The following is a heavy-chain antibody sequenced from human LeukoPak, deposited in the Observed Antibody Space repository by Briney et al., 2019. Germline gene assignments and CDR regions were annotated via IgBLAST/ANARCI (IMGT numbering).Heavy chain of an antibody. V-gene: IGHV1-2*02. J-gene: IGHJ4*02. CDR3: AREGAPQLSSYLDH. D-gene: IGHD1-1*01. CDR1: GYTFTAYY. CDR2: INPNTGGT. Sequence: ASVKVSCKASGYTFTAYYIHWVRQAPGQGLEWMGWINPNTGGTNFAQRFQGRVTMTRDTSINTAYMELSSLRSDDTAMYYCAREGAPQLSSYLDHWGRGPLSPSPQ.